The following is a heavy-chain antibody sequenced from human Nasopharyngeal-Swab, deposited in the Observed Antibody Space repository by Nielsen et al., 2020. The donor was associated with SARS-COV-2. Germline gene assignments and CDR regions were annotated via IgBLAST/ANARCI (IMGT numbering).Heavy chain of an antibody. V-gene: IGHV3-11*04. CDR3: ARETPTWGYRIDF. J-gene: IGHJ4*02. CDR2: ISSSGSTI. D-gene: IGHD5-24*01. CDR1: GFTFSDYY. Sequence: GESLKISCAASGFTFSDYYMSWIRQAPGKGLEWVSYISSSGSTIYYADPVKGRFTISRDNAKKSLYLQMNSLRVEDMAVYYCARETPTWGYRIDFWSQGTLVTVSS.